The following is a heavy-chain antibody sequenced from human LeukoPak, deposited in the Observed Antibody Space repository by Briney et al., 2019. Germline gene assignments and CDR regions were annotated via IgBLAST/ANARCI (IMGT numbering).Heavy chain of an antibody. Sequence: ASVKVSCKVSGYTLTELSVHWVRQAPGKGLEWMGGFDPEDGETIYAQKFQGRVTMTEDTSTDTAYMELSSLRSEDTAVYYCATDLIRYGDYEGTHFGYWGQGTLVTVSS. CDR3: ATDLIRYGDYEGTHFGY. CDR1: GYTLTELS. V-gene: IGHV1-24*01. D-gene: IGHD4-17*01. CDR2: FDPEDGET. J-gene: IGHJ4*02.